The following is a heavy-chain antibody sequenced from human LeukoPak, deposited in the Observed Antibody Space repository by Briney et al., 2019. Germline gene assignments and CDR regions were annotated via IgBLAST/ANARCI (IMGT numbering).Heavy chain of an antibody. D-gene: IGHD2-2*01. J-gene: IGHJ6*02. CDR1: GGTFSSYA. Sequence: SVKVSCKASGGTFSSYAISWVRQAPGQGLEWMGRIIPILGIANYAQKFQGRVTITADKSTSTAYMELSSLRSEDTAVYYCARGGLYCSSTSCYSPGGATVKDVWGQGTTVTVSS. CDR3: ARGGLYCSSTSCYSPGGATVKDV. CDR2: IIPILGIA. V-gene: IGHV1-69*04.